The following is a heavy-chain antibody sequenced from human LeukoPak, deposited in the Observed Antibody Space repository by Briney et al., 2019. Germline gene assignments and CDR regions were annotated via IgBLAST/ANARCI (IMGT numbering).Heavy chain of an antibody. CDR1: GGSISSYY. D-gene: IGHD6-13*01. J-gene: IGHJ4*02. CDR2: IYYSGST. V-gene: IGHV4-59*08. Sequence: ASETLSLTCTVSGGSISSYYWSWIRQPPGKGLEWIGYIYYSGSTNYNPSLKSRVTISVDTSKNQFSLKLSSVTAADTAVYYCARLTYSRDYWGQGTLVTVSS. CDR3: ARLTYSRDY.